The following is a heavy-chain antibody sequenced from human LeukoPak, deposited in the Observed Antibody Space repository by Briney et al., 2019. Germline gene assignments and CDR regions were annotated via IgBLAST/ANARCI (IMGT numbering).Heavy chain of an antibody. CDR2: INHSGST. J-gene: IGHJ6*03. CDR1: GGSFSGYY. Sequence: SETLSLTCAVYGGSFSGYYWSWIRQPPGKGLEWIGEINHSGSTNYNPSLKSRVTISVDTSKNQFSLKLSSVTAADTAVYYCARDSASFTWSGYYESYYYYMDVWGKGTTVTVSS. D-gene: IGHD3-3*01. V-gene: IGHV4-34*01. CDR3: ARDSASFTWSGYYESYYYYMDV.